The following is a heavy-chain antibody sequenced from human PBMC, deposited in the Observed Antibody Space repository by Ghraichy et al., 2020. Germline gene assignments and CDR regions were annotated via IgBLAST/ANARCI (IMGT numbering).Heavy chain of an antibody. V-gene: IGHV3-9*01. CDR3: VKEEKLRHFDWLRAAAFDV. J-gene: IGHJ3*01. D-gene: IGHD3-9*01. CDR2: INWNSNNI. Sequence: GGSLRLSCAASEFKFDDYAMHWVRRAPGKGLEWVAGINWNSNNIGYADSVKGRFTISRDNAKNALYLQMNSLRDEDTALYYCVKEEKLRHFDWLRAAAFDVWGQGTKVTVSS. CDR1: EFKFDDYA.